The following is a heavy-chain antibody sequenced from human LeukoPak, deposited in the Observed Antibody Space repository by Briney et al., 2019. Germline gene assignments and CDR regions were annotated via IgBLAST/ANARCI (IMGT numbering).Heavy chain of an antibody. CDR1: GCTFTSYY. CDR3: ARDLSSSSDYYYYYGMDV. Sequence: ASVKVSCKASGCTFTSYYMHWVRQAPGQGLEWMGIINPSGGSTSYAQKFQGRVTMTRDTSTSTVYMELSSLRSEDTAVYYCARDLSSSSDYYYYYGMDVWRQGTTVTVSS. V-gene: IGHV1-46*01. CDR2: INPSGGST. D-gene: IGHD6-6*01. J-gene: IGHJ6*02.